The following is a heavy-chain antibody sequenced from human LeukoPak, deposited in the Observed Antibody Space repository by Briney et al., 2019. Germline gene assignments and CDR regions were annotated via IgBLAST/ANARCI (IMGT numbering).Heavy chain of an antibody. D-gene: IGHD3-10*01. J-gene: IGHJ3*02. CDR1: GDSITRSEYY. Sequence: PSETLSLTCVVSGDSITRSEYYWDWIRQPPGKGLEWIGSIYYSGSTYYNPSLKSRVTISVDTSKNQFSLKLSSVTAADTAVYYCARDSEYYGSGSYYNAEPGAFDIWGQGTMVTVSS. V-gene: IGHV4-39*07. CDR3: ARDSEYYGSGSYYNAEPGAFDI. CDR2: IYYSGST.